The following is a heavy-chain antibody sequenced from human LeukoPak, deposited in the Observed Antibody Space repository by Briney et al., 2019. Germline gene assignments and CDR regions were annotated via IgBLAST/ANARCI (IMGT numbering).Heavy chain of an antibody. Sequence: GGSLRLSCAASGFTFSSYWMHWVRQAPGKGLVWVSRINSDGSSTSYADSVKGRFTISRDNAKNTLHLQMNSLRAEDTAVYYCARVERSYCYDSSGYSPSDYWGQGTLVTVSS. CDR2: INSDGSST. CDR1: GFTFSSYW. V-gene: IGHV3-74*01. CDR3: ARVERSYCYDSSGYSPSDY. J-gene: IGHJ4*02. D-gene: IGHD3-22*01.